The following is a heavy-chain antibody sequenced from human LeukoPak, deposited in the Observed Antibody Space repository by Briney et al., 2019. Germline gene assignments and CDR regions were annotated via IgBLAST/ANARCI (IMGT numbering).Heavy chain of an antibody. CDR1: GGSFSGHY. CDR2: IHDGRGT. V-gene: IGHV4-34*01. CDR3: ATDPNGDYD. Sequence: PSETLSLTCAASGGSFSGHYWSWIRQSPGKGLEWIGEIHDGRGTNHNPSFKSRVTMSLDTSKNHFSLRLTSVTAADTAVYYCATDPNGDYDWGQGTLVTVSS. J-gene: IGHJ4*02. D-gene: IGHD4-17*01.